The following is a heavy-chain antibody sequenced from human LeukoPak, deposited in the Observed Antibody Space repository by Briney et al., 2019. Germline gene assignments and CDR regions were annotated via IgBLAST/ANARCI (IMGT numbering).Heavy chain of an antibody. J-gene: IGHJ4*02. CDR2: IGIDSGNT. CDR3: ARDHNFVFDN. CDR1: GFTFSSYE. V-gene: IGHV3-48*03. Sequence: GGSLRLSCAASGFTFSSYERNWVRQAPGKGLEWISYIGIDSGNTKYADSVKRRLTISADNATNSLYLQMNSLRVEDPAVYYCARDHNFVFDNWGQGTLVTVSS. D-gene: IGHD5-24*01.